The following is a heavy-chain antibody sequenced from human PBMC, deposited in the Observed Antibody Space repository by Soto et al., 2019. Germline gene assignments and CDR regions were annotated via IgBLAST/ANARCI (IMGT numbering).Heavy chain of an antibody. CDR1: GFTFSSYA. V-gene: IGHV3-23*01. CDR3: AKGGSSGWGPYYYYGMDV. Sequence: GGSLRLSCAASGFTFSSYAMSWVRQAPGKGLEWVSAISGSGGSTYYADSVKGRFTISRDNSKNTLYLQMNSLRAEDTAVYYCAKGGSSGWGPYYYYGMDVWGQGTTVTVSS. D-gene: IGHD6-19*01. CDR2: ISGSGGST. J-gene: IGHJ6*02.